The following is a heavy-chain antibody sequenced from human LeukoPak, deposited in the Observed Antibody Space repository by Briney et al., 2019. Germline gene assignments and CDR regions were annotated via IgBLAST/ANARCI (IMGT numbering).Heavy chain of an antibody. J-gene: IGHJ4*02. Sequence: GGSLRLSCAASGFTLSSYSMNWVRQAPGKVLEWVSYISSSSSTIYYADSVKGRFTISRENPKNSLYLQMNSLRAEDTPVYYCARRDGYNFNLDYWGQGTLVTASS. CDR2: ISSSSSTI. CDR3: ARRDGYNFNLDY. V-gene: IGHV3-48*04. D-gene: IGHD5-24*01. CDR1: GFTLSSYS.